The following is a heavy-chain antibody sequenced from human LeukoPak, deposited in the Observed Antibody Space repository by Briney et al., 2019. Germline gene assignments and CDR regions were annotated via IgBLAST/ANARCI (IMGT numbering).Heavy chain of an antibody. J-gene: IGHJ6*03. D-gene: IGHD6-13*01. CDR2: INHSGST. V-gene: IGHV4-39*07. Sequence: PSETLSLTCTVSGGSISSSSYYWGWIRQPPGKGLEWIGEINHSGSTNYNPSLKSRVTISVDTSKNQFSLKLSSVTAADTAVYYCARVVAAGILRRAYYYYMDVWGKGTTVTVSS. CDR3: ARVVAAGILRRAYYYYMDV. CDR1: GGSISSSSYY.